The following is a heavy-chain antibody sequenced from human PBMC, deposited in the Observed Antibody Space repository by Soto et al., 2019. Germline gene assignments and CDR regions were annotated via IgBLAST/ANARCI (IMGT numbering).Heavy chain of an antibody. CDR2: IKHSGST. CDR1: GGSFSGYS. J-gene: IGHJ4*02. Sequence: QVQLQQWGAGLLKPSETLSLTCAVYGGSFSGYSWCWIRQPPGKGLEWIGEIKHSGSTNYNPSLKGLSPIQVDTANTQFPLKLSVGAAADRAVYYCASGGRKSQPAELGYWSGGSCDSGQCGYWGQGTLVTVSS. CDR3: ASGGRKSQPAELGYWSGGSCDSGQCGY. V-gene: IGHV4-34*01. D-gene: IGHD2-15*01.